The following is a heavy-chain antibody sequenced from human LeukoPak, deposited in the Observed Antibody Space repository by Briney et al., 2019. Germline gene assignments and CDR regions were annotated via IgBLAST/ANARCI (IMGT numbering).Heavy chain of an antibody. CDR3: ATTWGQWLVPYYYYGMDV. CDR1: GYTLTELS. D-gene: IGHD6-19*01. Sequence: GASVKVSCKVSGYTLTELSMHWVRQAPGKGLEWMGGFDPEDGETIYAQKFQGRVTMTEDTSTDTAYMELSSLRSEDTAVYYCATTWGQWLVPYYYYGMDVWGQGTTVTVSS. J-gene: IGHJ6*02. V-gene: IGHV1-24*01. CDR2: FDPEDGET.